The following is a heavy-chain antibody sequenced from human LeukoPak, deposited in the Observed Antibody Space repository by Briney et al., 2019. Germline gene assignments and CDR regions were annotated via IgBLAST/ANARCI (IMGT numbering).Heavy chain of an antibody. Sequence: SETLSLTCAVSGNSLTSGYFWGWIRQPPGKGLEWIGSIYHSGTTYYNPSLTSRVTISVDTSKNQFSLKLSSVTAADTAVYYCARFSSGWYLRLFDYWGQGTLVTVSS. V-gene: IGHV4-38-2*01. CDR2: IYHSGTT. CDR3: ARFSSGWYLRLFDY. CDR1: GNSLTSGYF. D-gene: IGHD6-19*01. J-gene: IGHJ4*02.